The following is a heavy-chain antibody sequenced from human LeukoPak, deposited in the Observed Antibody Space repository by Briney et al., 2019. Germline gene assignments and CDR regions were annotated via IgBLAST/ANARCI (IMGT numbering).Heavy chain of an antibody. CDR3: ARKTDSGGQGDY. CDR1: GFTVSRNY. J-gene: IGHJ4*02. Sequence: PGGSLRPSCAASGFTVSRNYMSWVRQAPGKGLECVSVIYSGGNTYYTDSVKGRFTISRDNSKNTLYLQMNSLRAEDTAVYYCARKTDSGGQGDYWGPGTLVTVSS. CDR2: IYSGGNT. D-gene: IGHD3-22*01. V-gene: IGHV3-66*01.